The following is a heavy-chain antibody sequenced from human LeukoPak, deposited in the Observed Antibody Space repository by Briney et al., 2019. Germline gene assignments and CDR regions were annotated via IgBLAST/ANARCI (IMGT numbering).Heavy chain of an antibody. CDR3: ARVYSSSSGKNAFDI. CDR2: IKQDGSEK. D-gene: IGHD6-6*01. V-gene: IGHV3-7*03. CDR1: GFTFSTYW. J-gene: IGHJ3*02. Sequence: PGGSLRLSCVASGFTFSTYWMSWVRQAPGKGLEWVANIKQDGSEKDHVDSVKGRFTISRDNAKNSLFLQVNSLRAEDTAVYYCARVYSSSSGKNAFDIWGQGTMVTVSS.